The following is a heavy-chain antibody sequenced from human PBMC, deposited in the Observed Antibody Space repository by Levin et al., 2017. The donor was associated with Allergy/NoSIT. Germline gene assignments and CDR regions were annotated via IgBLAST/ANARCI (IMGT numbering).Heavy chain of an antibody. J-gene: IGHJ4*02. CDR3: ARVLSHFRRMTFGY. Sequence: GASVKVSCKASGYTFTSYDINWVRQATGQGLEWMGWMNPNSGNTGYAQKFQGRVTMTRNTSISTAYMELSSLRSEDTAVYYCARVLSHFRRMTFGYWGQGTLVTVSS. CDR1: GYTFTSYD. V-gene: IGHV1-8*01. CDR2: MNPNSGNT. D-gene: IGHD2/OR15-2a*01.